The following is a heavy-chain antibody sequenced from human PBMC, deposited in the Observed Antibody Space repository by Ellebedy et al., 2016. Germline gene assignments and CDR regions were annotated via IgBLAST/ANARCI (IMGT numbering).Heavy chain of an antibody. CDR3: AKDPTVTTLPDY. V-gene: IGHV3-30*18. CDR2: ISYDGSNK. D-gene: IGHD4-17*01. Sequence: GGSLRLXCAASGFTFSSYAMSWVRQAPGKGLEWVAVISYDGSNKYYADSVKGRFTISRDNSKNTLYLQMNSLRAEDTAVYYCAKDPTVTTLPDYWGQGTLVTVSS. CDR1: GFTFSSYA. J-gene: IGHJ4*02.